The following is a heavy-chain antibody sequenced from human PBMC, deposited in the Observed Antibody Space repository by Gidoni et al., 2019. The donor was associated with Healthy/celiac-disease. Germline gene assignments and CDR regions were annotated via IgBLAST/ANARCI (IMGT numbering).Heavy chain of an antibody. V-gene: IGHV4-59*01. Sequence: QVQLQESGPGLVKPSETLSLTCTGPGGSISSYYWSWILQPPGKGLEWFGYIYYSGSTNYNPSLKSRVTISVDTSKNQFSLKLSSVTAADTAVYYCARDLANYDFWSGYRTDAFDIWGQGTMVTVSS. J-gene: IGHJ3*02. D-gene: IGHD3-3*01. CDR1: GGSISSYY. CDR2: IYYSGST. CDR3: ARDLANYDFWSGYRTDAFDI.